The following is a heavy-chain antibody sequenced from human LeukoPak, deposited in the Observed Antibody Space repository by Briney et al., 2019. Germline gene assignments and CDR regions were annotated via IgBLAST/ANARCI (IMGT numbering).Heavy chain of an antibody. CDR1: GFTFSTYW. CDR2: LDRDGTTT. CDR3: AITVDCRATTDCYSYFHH. J-gene: IGHJ1*01. D-gene: IGHD2-21*02. V-gene: IGHV3-74*01. Sequence: GGSLRLSCAASGFTFSTYWMHWVRQAPGKGLEWVSRLDRDGTTTSYADSVYGRFTISRDNAKDTLYLQVNSLRAEDTAVYYCAITVDCRATTDCYSYFHHWGQGTLVTVSS.